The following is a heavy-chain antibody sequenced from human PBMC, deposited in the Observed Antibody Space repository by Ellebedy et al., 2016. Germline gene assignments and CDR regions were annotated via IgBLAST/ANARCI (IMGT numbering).Heavy chain of an antibody. D-gene: IGHD2-21*02. CDR1: GFTLSAYW. Sequence: GGSLRLSCAASGFTLSAYWMHWVRQAPGKGLVWVSRIHSDGTSTNYADSVKGRFTISRDNAKNTLYLQVNGLRVEDTAVYYCARSYCGGDCNSFFRDAFDLWGQGTMVTVSS. CDR3: ARSYCGGDCNSFFRDAFDL. CDR2: IHSDGTST. J-gene: IGHJ3*01. V-gene: IGHV3-74*01.